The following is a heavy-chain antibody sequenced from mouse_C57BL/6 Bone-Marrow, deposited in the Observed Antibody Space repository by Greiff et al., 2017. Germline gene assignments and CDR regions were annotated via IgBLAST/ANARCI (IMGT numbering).Heavy chain of an antibody. CDR3: ARQDSFDY. CDR1: GFTFSSYG. J-gene: IGHJ2*01. CDR2: ISSGGSYT. Sequence: EVKVVESGGDLVKPGGSLKLSCAASGFTFSSYGMSWVRQTPDKRLEWVATISSGGSYTYYPDSVKGRFTISRDNANNTLYLQMSSLKSEDTAMYYCARQDSFDYWGQGTTLTVSS. V-gene: IGHV5-6*01.